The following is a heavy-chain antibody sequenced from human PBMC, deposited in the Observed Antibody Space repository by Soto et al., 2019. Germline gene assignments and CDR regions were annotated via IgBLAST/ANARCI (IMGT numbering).Heavy chain of an antibody. CDR2: IIPLFRTP. Sequence: QVQLVQSGAEMKEPGSSVKVSCKTSGGTFSSSAISWLRQAPGQGLEWMGGIIPLFRTPDYAQKFQGRVTIGAAEFTSTAYMELSSLRSEDTAVYYCARDNDRLQLGGNYYYILDVWGQGTTITVSS. V-gene: IGHV1-69*12. J-gene: IGHJ6*02. CDR1: GGTFSSSA. D-gene: IGHD4-4*01. CDR3: ARDNDRLQLGGNYYYILDV.